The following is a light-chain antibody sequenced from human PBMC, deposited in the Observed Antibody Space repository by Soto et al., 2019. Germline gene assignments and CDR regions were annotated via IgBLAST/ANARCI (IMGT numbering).Light chain of an antibody. V-gene: IGLV1-51*01. CDR1: ASNIGNDY. Sequence: QSVLTQPPSVSAAPGHKVTISCSGTASNIGNDYVSWYQQLPGEAPQLLIYDNNRRPSGIPDRFSGSRSDTSATLGITGLKTGDEADYYCGAWDSRLNVYVFGXGTKVTVL. CDR2: DNN. CDR3: GAWDSRLNVYV. J-gene: IGLJ1*01.